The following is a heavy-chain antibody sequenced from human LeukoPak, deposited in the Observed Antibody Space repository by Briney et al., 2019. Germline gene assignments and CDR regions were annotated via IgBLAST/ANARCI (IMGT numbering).Heavy chain of an antibody. D-gene: IGHD3-10*01. Sequence: GASVKVSCKASGYTFTSFFMHWVRQAPGQGLEWMGIINPRGGSATSAQRFQGRLTVTRDTSTSTVYMELSSLTSEDTAVYYRARDYHGSGSLTTFDSWGQGTLVTVSS. CDR1: GYTFTSFF. J-gene: IGHJ4*02. V-gene: IGHV1-46*01. CDR3: ARDYHGSGSLTTFDS. CDR2: INPRGGSA.